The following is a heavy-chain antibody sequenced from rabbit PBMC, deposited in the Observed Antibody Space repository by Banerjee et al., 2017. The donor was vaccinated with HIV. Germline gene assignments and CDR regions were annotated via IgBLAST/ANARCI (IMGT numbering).Heavy chain of an antibody. V-gene: IGHV1S40*01. CDR2: IYAGSSGST. D-gene: IGHD7-1*01. CDR3: ARDRGDYSTYGHGGLNL. J-gene: IGHJ6*01. CDR1: GLDFSNDYV. Sequence: QSLEESGGGLVQPEGSLTLTCTASGLDFSNDYVMCWVRQAPGKGLELIACIYAGSSGSTTYASWAKGRFTISKTSSTTVTLQMTSLTAADTATYFCARDRGDYSTYGHGGLNLWGPGTLVTVS.